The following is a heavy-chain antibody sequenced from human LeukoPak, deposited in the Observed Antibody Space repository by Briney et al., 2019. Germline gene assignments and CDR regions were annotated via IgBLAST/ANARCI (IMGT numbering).Heavy chain of an antibody. J-gene: IGHJ3*01. CDR1: GFTFSSYE. CDR3: ARAFSGAFDL. V-gene: IGHV3-74*01. D-gene: IGHD3-10*01. Sequence: GGSLRLSCAASGFTFSSYEMNWVRQAPGKGLVWVSLISGDGTTTRNAASVMGRFTISRDNARNTLYLQMNSLRADDTAVYYCARAFSGAFDLWGQGTTVTVSS. CDR2: ISGDGTTT.